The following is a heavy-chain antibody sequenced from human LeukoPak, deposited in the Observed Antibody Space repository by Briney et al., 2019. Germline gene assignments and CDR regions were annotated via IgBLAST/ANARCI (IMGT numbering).Heavy chain of an antibody. J-gene: IGHJ1*01. Sequence: GGSLRLSCAASGFIFSNYGMHWVRQAPGKGLEWVAVMSHDGRTEFYADSVKGRFTISRDNSKNKLDLQMFSLRAEDAAVYYCAKEPTPYSSGWYFQHWGQGTLVTVSS. CDR3: AKEPTPYSSGWYFQH. V-gene: IGHV3-30*18. D-gene: IGHD6-25*01. CDR2: MSHDGRTE. CDR1: GFIFSNYG.